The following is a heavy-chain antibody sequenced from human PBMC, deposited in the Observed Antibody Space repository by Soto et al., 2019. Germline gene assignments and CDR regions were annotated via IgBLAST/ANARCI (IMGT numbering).Heavy chain of an antibody. Sequence: QITLKESGPTLVKPTQTLTLTCTFSGFSLSTSGVGVGWIRQPPGKALEWLALIYWDGDKRYSPSLKSRLTITKDTTKNQVVLTMTNMDPVDTATYYCAHRPSYCSGYSCYSGFDYWGQGTLVTVSS. D-gene: IGHD2-15*01. V-gene: IGHV2-5*02. J-gene: IGHJ4*02. CDR1: GFSLSTSGVG. CDR2: IYWDGDK. CDR3: AHRPSYCSGYSCYSGFDY.